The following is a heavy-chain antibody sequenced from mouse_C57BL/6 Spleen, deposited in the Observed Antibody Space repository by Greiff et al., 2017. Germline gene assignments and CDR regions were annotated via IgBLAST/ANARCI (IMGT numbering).Heavy chain of an antibody. V-gene: IGHV1-4*01. CDR3: ATDAVYAMDY. CDR1: GYTFTSYT. CDR2: INPSSGYT. J-gene: IGHJ4*01. Sequence: VQLQQSGAELARPGASVKMSCKASGYTFTSYTMHWVKHRPGQGLEWIGYINPSSGYTKYNQKFKDKATLTADKSSSTAYMQLSSLTSEDSAVYYCATDAVYAMDYWGQGTSVTVSS.